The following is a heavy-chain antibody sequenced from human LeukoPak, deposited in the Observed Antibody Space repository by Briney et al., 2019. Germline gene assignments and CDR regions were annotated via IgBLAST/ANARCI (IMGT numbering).Heavy chain of an antibody. CDR2: INPNSGGT. V-gene: IGHV1-2*06. Sequence: ASVKVSCKASGYTFTGYYMHWVRQAPGQGLEWMGRINPNSGGTNYAQKFQGRVTMTRDTSISTAYMELSRLRSDDTAVYYCARGVVIILRPPGGMDVWGQGTTVTVSS. CDR3: ARGVVIILRPPGGMDV. CDR1: GYTFTGYY. J-gene: IGHJ6*02. D-gene: IGHD3-3*01.